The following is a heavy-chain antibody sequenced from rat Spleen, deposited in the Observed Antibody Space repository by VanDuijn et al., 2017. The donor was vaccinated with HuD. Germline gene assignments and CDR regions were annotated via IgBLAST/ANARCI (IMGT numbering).Heavy chain of an antibody. CDR1: GFTFSSYG. D-gene: IGHD1-1*01. CDR2: TIYEGSST. J-gene: IGHJ2*01. V-gene: IGHV5-22*01. Sequence: EVQLVESGGGLVQPGRSLKLSCAASGFTFSSYGMAWVRQTPTNGLELVAPTIYEGSSTYYVDSVKGRFTISRDNAKSTLYLQMNSLRSEDTATYYCARQGTTVAYFDYWGQGVMVTVSS. CDR3: ARQGTTVAYFDY.